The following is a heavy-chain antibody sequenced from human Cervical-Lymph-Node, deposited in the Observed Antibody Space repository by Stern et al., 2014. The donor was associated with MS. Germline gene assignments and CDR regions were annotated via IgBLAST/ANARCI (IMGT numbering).Heavy chain of an antibody. D-gene: IGHD4-23*01. V-gene: IGHV3-21*01. CDR1: GFTFSSYS. CDR2: ISSGCSYI. J-gene: IGHJ4*02. Sequence: EVQLVESGGGLVKPGGSLRLSCAASGFTFSSYSMTWVRQAPGKGLECVASISSGCSYIYYADSLKGRFTISRDNAKNSLYLQMNSLRAEDTAVYYCARGRGGNYRYYFDYWGQGTLVTVSS. CDR3: ARGRGGNYRYYFDY.